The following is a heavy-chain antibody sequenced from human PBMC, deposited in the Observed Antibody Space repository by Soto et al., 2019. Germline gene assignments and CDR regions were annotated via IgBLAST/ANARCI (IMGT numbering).Heavy chain of an antibody. J-gene: IGHJ2*01. CDR1: GYSFTSHW. Sequence: EVQLVQSGAEVKKPGESLRISCQGSGYSFTSHWISWVRQMPGKGLEWMGRIDPSDSYTSYSPSFQGHVTISADKSISTAYLQWSSLQASDTAMYYCARGDTALSYWYFDLWGRGTLVTVSS. D-gene: IGHD5-18*01. CDR3: ARGDTALSYWYFDL. V-gene: IGHV5-10-1*01. CDR2: IDPSDSYT.